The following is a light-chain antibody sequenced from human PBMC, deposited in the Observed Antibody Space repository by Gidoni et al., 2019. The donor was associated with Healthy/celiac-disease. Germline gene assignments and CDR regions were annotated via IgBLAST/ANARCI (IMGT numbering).Light chain of an antibody. CDR3: NSRDSSGNHLV. J-gene: IGLJ2*01. CDR1: SLRSYY. Sequence: SSELTQDPEMSVALGQTVRITCQGYSLRSYYASWYQQKPGQAPVLVIYGKNNRPSVIPDRFSGSSSGNTASLTITGAQAEDEADYYCNSRDSSGNHLVFGGGTKLTVL. V-gene: IGLV3-19*01. CDR2: GKN.